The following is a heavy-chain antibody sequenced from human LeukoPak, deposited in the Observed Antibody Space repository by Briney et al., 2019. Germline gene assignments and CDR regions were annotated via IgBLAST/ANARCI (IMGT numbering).Heavy chain of an antibody. CDR2: ISSSSSYI. CDR3: ARERGYSYGYSDY. Sequence: AGGSLRLSCVVSGFTFSSYSMNWVRQAPGKGLEWVSSISSSSSYIYYADSVKGRFTISRDNAKNSLYLQMNSLRAEDTAVYYCARERGYSYGYSDYWGQGTLVTVSS. J-gene: IGHJ4*02. D-gene: IGHD5-18*01. V-gene: IGHV3-21*01. CDR1: GFTFSSYS.